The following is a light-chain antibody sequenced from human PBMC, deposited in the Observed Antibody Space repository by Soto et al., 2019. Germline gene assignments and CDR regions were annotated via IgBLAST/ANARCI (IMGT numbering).Light chain of an antibody. CDR1: SSDVGGYNY. CDR2: EVN. V-gene: IGLV2-8*01. J-gene: IGLJ1*01. Sequence: QSVLTQPPSASGSPGQSVTISCTGTSSDVGGYNYVSWYQQHPGKAPKLMIYEVNKRPSGVPERFSGSKSGNTASRTVSGLQAEDEADYYCCSHAGSNNFYVFGTGTKLTVL. CDR3: CSHAGSNNFYV.